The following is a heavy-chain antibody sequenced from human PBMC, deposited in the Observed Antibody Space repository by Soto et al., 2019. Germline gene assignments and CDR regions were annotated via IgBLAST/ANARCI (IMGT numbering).Heavy chain of an antibody. CDR3: ARAYRYAMDV. D-gene: IGHD2-2*01. CDR2: ISPDGSTT. CDR1: GFTFSTYW. Sequence: EVQLVESGGGLVQPGGSLRLSCAASGFTFSTYWMHWVRQAPGKGLVWVSLISPDGSTTTYADSVKGRFTISRDNAKNTLYLQMDSLRAEDPAVYYCARAYRYAMDVWGQGTTGTVSS. J-gene: IGHJ6*02. V-gene: IGHV3-74*01.